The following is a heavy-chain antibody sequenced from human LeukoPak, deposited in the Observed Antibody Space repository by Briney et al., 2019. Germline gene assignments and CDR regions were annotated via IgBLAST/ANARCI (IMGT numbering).Heavy chain of an antibody. J-gene: IGHJ5*02. V-gene: IGHV4-59*11. CDR1: GGSISSHY. CDR3: ARSLDGWFDP. CDR2: IYYSGST. Sequence: PSETLSLTCTVSGGSISSHYWSWIRQPPGKGLEWIGYIYYSGSTNYNPSLKSRVTISVDTSKNQFSLKLSSVTAADTAVYYCARSLDGWFDPWGQGTLVTVSS.